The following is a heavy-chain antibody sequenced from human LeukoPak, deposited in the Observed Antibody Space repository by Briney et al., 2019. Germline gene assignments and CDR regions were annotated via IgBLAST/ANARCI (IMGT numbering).Heavy chain of an antibody. D-gene: IGHD4-17*01. V-gene: IGHV3-30-3*01. CDR3: ARGLNRYFTTVTPLGDY. Sequence: PGRSLRLSCAGSGFTFNIYGIHWVRQAPGKGLEWVAVISYDGNNQYYTDSVRGRFTIPRDTSNNTLYLQMNSLRVDDTAVYYCARGLNRYFTTVTPLGDYWGQGTLVTVSS. CDR2: ISYDGNNQ. CDR1: GFTFNIYG. J-gene: IGHJ4*02.